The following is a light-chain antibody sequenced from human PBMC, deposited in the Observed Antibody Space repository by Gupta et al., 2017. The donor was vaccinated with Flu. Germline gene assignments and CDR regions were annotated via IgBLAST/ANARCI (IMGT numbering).Light chain of an antibody. CDR1: QSVSSSY. CDR2: GAS. Sequence: EIVLTQSPGTLSLSPGEKTTLSCRASQSVSSSYLAWYQQKPGQAPRLLIYGASRRATGIPDRFSGSGLETDFTLTISRLEPEDFGVYYCQRYAGAPPYSFGQGTKLEIK. J-gene: IGKJ2*03. V-gene: IGKV3-20*01. CDR3: QRYAGAPPYS.